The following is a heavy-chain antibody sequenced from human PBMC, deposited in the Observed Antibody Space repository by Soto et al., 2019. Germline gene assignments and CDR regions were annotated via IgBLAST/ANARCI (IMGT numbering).Heavy chain of an antibody. CDR1: GDSVSRNSAA. J-gene: IGHJ3*02. CDR2: TYYRSKWYN. D-gene: IGHD3-16*01. Sequence: SQTLSLTCAISGDSVSRNSAAWNWIRQSPSRGLEWLGRTYYRSKWYNDYAVSVKSRITINPDTSKNQFSLQLNPVTPEDTAVYYCATHRGSLRDDAFDIWGQGTMVTVSS. CDR3: ATHRGSLRDDAFDI. V-gene: IGHV6-1*01.